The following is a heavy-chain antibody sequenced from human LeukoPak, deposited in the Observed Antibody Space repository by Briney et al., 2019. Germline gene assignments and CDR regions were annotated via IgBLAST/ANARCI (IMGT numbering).Heavy chain of an antibody. CDR1: GFTFVNYA. J-gene: IGHJ4*02. CDR3: ATEGSQPSNYHRSTYYDY. V-gene: IGHV3-23*01. Sequence: GGSLRVSCAASGFTFVNYAMSWVRQAPGKGLEWVSVISSGGGTKYCADSVKGRFTVSRDDSKNTLSLQMDSLRAEDTAVYFCATEGSQPSNYHRSTYYDYWGRGTLVTVSS. D-gene: IGHD2/OR15-2a*01. CDR2: ISSGGGTK.